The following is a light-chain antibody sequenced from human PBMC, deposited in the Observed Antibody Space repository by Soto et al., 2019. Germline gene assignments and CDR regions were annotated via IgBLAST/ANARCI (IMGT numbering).Light chain of an antibody. CDR3: QHYYGYPWA. CDR2: DDS. CDR1: QTIRNW. V-gene: IGKV1-5*01. Sequence: DVHMTPSPSTLSASVGDRVTITCRASQTIRNWLAWYQQKPGKAPNLLIYDDSSLEGGVPSRFGGSGSGTEFTLPISSLQPDDSATYYCQHYYGYPWAFGQGTKVEIK. J-gene: IGKJ1*01.